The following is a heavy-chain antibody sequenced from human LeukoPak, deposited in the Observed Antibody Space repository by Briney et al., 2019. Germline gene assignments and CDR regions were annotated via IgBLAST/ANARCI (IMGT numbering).Heavy chain of an antibody. CDR3: ARVTVTHYYFYMDV. J-gene: IGHJ6*03. Sequence: GGSLRLSCAASGFTFSDHDMDWVRQAPGKGLEWVGRIRNKGDSYTTQYAASVKGRFTISRDDSNNSLYLQMNSLKTEDSAVYYCARVTVTHYYFYMDVWGRGTTVTIS. CDR2: IRNKGDSYTT. CDR1: GFTFSDHD. D-gene: IGHD4-11*01. V-gene: IGHV3-72*01.